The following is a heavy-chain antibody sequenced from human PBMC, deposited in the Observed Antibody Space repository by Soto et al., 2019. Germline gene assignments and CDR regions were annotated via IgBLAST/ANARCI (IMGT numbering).Heavy chain of an antibody. Sequence: SVKVSCKASGGTFSSYAISWVRQAPGQGLEWMGGIIPIFGTANYAQRFQGRVTITADKSTSTAYMELSSLRSEDTAVYYCARSMYCSGGSCYYYYYGMDVWGQGTTVTVSS. J-gene: IGHJ6*02. V-gene: IGHV1-69*06. D-gene: IGHD2-15*01. CDR2: IIPIFGTA. CDR1: GGTFSSYA. CDR3: ARSMYCSGGSCYYYYYGMDV.